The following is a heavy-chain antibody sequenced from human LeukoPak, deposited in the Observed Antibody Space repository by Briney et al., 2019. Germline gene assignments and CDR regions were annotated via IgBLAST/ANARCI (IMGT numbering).Heavy chain of an antibody. D-gene: IGHD3-22*01. CDR2: IYYSGST. CDR3: ARGQVNARSRFDP. Sequence: KSAETVSLTCTVSGGSISSSNYYWGRIRQPPGKGLEWIGSIYYSGSTYYNPSLKSRVTISVDTSKNQFSLKLSSVTAADTAVYYCARGQVNARSRFDPWGQGTVVTVSS. CDR1: GGSISSSNYY. J-gene: IGHJ5*02. V-gene: IGHV4-39*01.